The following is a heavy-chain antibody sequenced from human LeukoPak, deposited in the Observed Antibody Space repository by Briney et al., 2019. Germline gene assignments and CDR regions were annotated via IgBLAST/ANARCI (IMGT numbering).Heavy chain of an antibody. Sequence: PGGSLRLSCAASGFTVSSNYMSWVRQAPGKGLEWVSVIYSGGSTYYADSVKGRFTISRDNSKNTLYLQMNSLRAEDTAVYYCARGGSSGWGPFDYWGQGTLVTVSS. V-gene: IGHV3-53*01. CDR3: ARGGSSGWGPFDY. J-gene: IGHJ4*02. CDR1: GFTVSSNY. CDR2: IYSGGST. D-gene: IGHD6-19*01.